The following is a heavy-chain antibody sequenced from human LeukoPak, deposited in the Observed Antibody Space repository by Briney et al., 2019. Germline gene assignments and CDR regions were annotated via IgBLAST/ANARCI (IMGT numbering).Heavy chain of an antibody. CDR1: GFTFRNYG. D-gene: IGHD3-9*01. V-gene: IGHV3-33*01. CDR3: ARGDFDWLIYGTQSGFDAFDI. Sequence: GGSLRLSCTASGFTFRNYGMNWVRQAPGKGLEWVAGIWYDGSNKDYVDSVKGRFTISRDNSKNTLYLQMNSLRAEDTAVYYCARGDFDWLIYGTQSGFDAFDIWGQGTMVTVSS. CDR2: IWYDGSNK. J-gene: IGHJ3*02.